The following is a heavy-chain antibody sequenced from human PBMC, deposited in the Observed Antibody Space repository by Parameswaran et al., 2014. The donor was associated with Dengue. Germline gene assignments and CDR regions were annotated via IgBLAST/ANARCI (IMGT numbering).Heavy chain of an antibody. D-gene: IGHD3-22*01. J-gene: IGHJ4*02. Sequence: KWIRQPQGRGWSGVSSISSSSSYIYYADSVKGRFTISRDNAKNSLYLQMNSLRAEDTAVYYCATGTYYYDSSGYYWRPPFDYWGQGTLVTVSS. V-gene: IGHV3-21*01. CDR3: ATGTYYYDSSGYYWRPPFDY. CDR2: ISSSSSYI.